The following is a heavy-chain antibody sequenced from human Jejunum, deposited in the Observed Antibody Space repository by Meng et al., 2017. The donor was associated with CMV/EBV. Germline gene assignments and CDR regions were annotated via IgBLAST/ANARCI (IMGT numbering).Heavy chain of an antibody. J-gene: IGHJ4*02. CDR1: GGSFSDYH. Sequence: AVYGGSFSDYHWNWIRQPPGKELEWIGEINNSASTNYNPSLKSRVTISVDTSKNQFSLKLISVTAADTALYYCARARGKQLGLFDYWGQGTLVTVSS. D-gene: IGHD6-6*01. CDR2: INNSAST. CDR3: ARARGKQLGLFDY. V-gene: IGHV4-34*01.